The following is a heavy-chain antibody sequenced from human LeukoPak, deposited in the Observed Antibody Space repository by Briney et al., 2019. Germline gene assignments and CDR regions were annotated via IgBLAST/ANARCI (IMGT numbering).Heavy chain of an antibody. CDR2: ISYDGSNK. Sequence: GGSLRLSCAASGFTFSSYAMHWVRQAPGKGLEWVAVISYDGSNKYYADSVKGRFTIPRDDSKNTLYLQMNSLRVEDTAVYYCARAPGGGYCSGGRCYSMRNWFDPWGQGTLVTVSS. CDR3: ARAPGGGYCSGGRCYSMRNWFDP. V-gene: IGHV3-30-3*01. CDR1: GFTFSSYA. D-gene: IGHD2-15*01. J-gene: IGHJ5*02.